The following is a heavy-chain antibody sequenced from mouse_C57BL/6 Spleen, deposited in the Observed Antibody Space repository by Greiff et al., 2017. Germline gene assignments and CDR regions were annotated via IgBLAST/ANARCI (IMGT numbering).Heavy chain of an antibody. CDR1: GYAFSSSW. J-gene: IGHJ1*03. CDR2: IYPGDGDT. Sequence: QVQLQQSGPELVKPGASVKISCKASGYAFSSSWMNWVKQRPGKGLEWIGRIYPGDGDTNYNGKVKGKATLTADKSSSTAYMQLSSLTSEDSAVYFCASLHYYGSSYYWYFDVWGTGTTVTVSS. V-gene: IGHV1-82*01. D-gene: IGHD1-1*01. CDR3: ASLHYYGSSYYWYFDV.